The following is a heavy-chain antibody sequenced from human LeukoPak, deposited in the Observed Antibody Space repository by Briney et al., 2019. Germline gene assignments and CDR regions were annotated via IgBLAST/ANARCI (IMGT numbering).Heavy chain of an antibody. J-gene: IGHJ3*02. CDR1: GGSISSGGYY. CDR2: IYYSGST. CDR3: ARGYRSSTSCYWGRAFDI. Sequence: PSETLSLTCTVSGGSISSGGYYWSWIRQHPGKGLEWIGYIYYSGSTYYNPSLKSRVTISVDTSKNQFSLKLSSVTAADTAVYYCARGYRSSTSCYWGRAFDIWGQGTMVTVSS. D-gene: IGHD2-2*01. V-gene: IGHV4-31*03.